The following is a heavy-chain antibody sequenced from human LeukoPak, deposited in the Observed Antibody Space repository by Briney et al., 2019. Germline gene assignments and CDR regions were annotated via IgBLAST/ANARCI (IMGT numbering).Heavy chain of an antibody. CDR2: MNPDSGNA. D-gene: IGHD1-1*01. J-gene: IGHJ4*02. CDR3: ARELRRDKY. Sequence: ASVKVSCKASGYTFTSYDINWVRQATGQGLEWMGYMNPDSGNAGYAQNFQGRVTMTVNTSITTAYMELSSLRPEDTAVYYCARELRRDKYWGQGTLVTVSS. V-gene: IGHV1-8*02. CDR1: GYTFTSYD.